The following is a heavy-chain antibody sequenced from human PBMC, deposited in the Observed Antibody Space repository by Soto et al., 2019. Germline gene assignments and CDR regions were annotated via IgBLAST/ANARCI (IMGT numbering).Heavy chain of an antibody. V-gene: IGHV1-46*01. CDR1: GYTFTSYE. D-gene: IGHD5-12*01. J-gene: IGHJ4*02. CDR2: INPSGGST. Sequence: QVQLVQSGAEVKKPGASVKVSCKASGYTFTSYEMYWVRQAPGQGLEWMGIINPSGGSTTYAQKFQGIVTMTRDTSTSTVYMELSSLRSEDTAVYYCARDRRDGYNTFDYWGQGTLVTVSS. CDR3: ARDRRDGYNTFDY.